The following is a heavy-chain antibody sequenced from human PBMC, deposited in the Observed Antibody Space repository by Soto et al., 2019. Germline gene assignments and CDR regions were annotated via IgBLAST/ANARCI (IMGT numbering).Heavy chain of an antibody. D-gene: IGHD5-12*01. CDR2: INHSGRT. CDR1: GGSFSGYY. Sequence: QVQLQQWGAGLLKPSETLSLTCAVYGGSFSGYYWSWIRQPPGKGLEWIGEINHSGRTNYNPSLKIRVTKSVDTTKNQLSLKLSSVTAADTAVYYCASARGGYGGDDYWGQGTLLTVSS. V-gene: IGHV4-34*01. CDR3: ASARGGYGGDDY. J-gene: IGHJ4*02.